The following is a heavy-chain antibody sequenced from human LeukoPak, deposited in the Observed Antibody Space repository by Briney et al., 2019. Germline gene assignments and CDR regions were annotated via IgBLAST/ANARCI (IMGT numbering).Heavy chain of an antibody. Sequence: SVKVSCKASGGTFSSYAISWVRQAPGQGLEWMGGIIPIFGTANYAQKFQGRVTITADESTSTAYMELSSLRSEDTAVYYCARVRLYYGSGSGYYYMDVWGKGTTVTISS. D-gene: IGHD3-10*01. CDR1: GGTFSSYA. J-gene: IGHJ6*03. V-gene: IGHV1-69*13. CDR2: IIPIFGTA. CDR3: ARVRLYYGSGSGYYYMDV.